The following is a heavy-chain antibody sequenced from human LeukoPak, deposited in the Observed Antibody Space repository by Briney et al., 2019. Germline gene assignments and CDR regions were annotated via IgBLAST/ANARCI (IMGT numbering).Heavy chain of an antibody. CDR1: GLTFSSSW. CDR2: INPEGSEK. J-gene: IGHJ4*02. CDR3: ARDLAYSRLDY. Sequence: GGSLRLSCAVSGLTFSSSWMDWVRQAPGKGLEWVASINPEGSEKYSADSVKGRFTISRDNAKNSLYLQMDSLKVEDTAFYYCARDLAYSRLDYWGQGMLVTVSS. V-gene: IGHV3-7*01. D-gene: IGHD5-18*01.